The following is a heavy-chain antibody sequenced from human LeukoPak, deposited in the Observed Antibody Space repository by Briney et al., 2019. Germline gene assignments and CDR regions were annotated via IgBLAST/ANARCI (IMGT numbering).Heavy chain of an antibody. V-gene: IGHV4-59*01. J-gene: IGHJ4*02. CDR3: AKGRKDFDTNLGPFDS. Sequence: SETLSLTCAVSGGSISGYYWTWIRQPPGKGLEWIGYIFHTGSANYNPSLGGRVTMSMDTSKSQFSLKLNSVTAADTAVYYCAKGRKDFDTNLGPFDSWGQGILVTVSS. D-gene: IGHD3-9*01. CDR2: IFHTGSA. CDR1: GGSISGYY.